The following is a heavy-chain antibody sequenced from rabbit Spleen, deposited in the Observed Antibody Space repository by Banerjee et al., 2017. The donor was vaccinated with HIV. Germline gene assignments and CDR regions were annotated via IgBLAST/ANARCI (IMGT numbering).Heavy chain of an antibody. J-gene: IGHJ4*01. V-gene: IGHV1S45*01. CDR1: GFDFSRYYV. CDR3: ARDLADVIGWNLYL. D-gene: IGHD1-1*01. Sequence: QEQLVESGGGLVQPGGSLKLSCKASGFDFSRYYVSWVRQAPGKGLEWIACIYTTSGNTWYANWAKGRFTISKTSSTTVTLQMTSLTAADTATYFCARDLADVIGWNLYLWGPGTLVT. CDR2: IYTTSGNT.